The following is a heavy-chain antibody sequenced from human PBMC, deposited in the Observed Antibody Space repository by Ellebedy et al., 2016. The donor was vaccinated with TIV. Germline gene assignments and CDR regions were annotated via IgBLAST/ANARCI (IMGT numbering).Heavy chain of an antibody. Sequence: MPSETLSLTCAVSGGSISSNNWWTWVRQPPGKGLEWIGEIYHIGSTNYNPSLKSQVTISVDKSKNQFSLRLSSVTAADTAMYYCARRQAYGDYEYAFDIWGQGTMVTVSS. V-gene: IGHV4-4*02. CDR3: ARRQAYGDYEYAFDI. J-gene: IGHJ3*02. CDR1: GGSISSNNW. CDR2: IYHIGST. D-gene: IGHD4-17*01.